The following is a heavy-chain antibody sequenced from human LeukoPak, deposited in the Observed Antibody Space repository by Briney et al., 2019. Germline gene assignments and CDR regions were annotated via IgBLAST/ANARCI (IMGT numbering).Heavy chain of an antibody. CDR1: GYTFTSYF. J-gene: IGHJ5*01. CDR2: IIPSGSTT. D-gene: IGHD1-1*01. Sequence: ASMKVSCKASGYTFTSYFMHWVRQAPGPGLEWLGMIIPSGSTTTYAHTFQGRVTMTRDTSTSTDYMELSSLSSEDTAVYYCARETSDSWGQGTLVTVSS. CDR3: ARETSDS. V-gene: IGHV1-46*01.